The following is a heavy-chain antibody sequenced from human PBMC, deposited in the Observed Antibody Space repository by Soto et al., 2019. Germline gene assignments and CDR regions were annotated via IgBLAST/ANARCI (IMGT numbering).Heavy chain of an antibody. D-gene: IGHD5-12*01. CDR2: IIPIFGTA. CDR3: ARGYSGYDYGSSFDY. CDR1: GGTFSSYA. Sequence: SVKVSCRASGGTFSSYAISWVRQAPGQGLEWMGGIIPIFGTANYAQKFQGRVTITADESTSTAYMELSSLRSEDTAVYYCARGYSGYDYGSSFDYWGQGTLVTVSS. J-gene: IGHJ4*02. V-gene: IGHV1-69*13.